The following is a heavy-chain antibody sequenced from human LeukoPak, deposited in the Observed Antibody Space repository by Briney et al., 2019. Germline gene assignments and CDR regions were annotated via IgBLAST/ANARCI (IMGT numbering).Heavy chain of an antibody. D-gene: IGHD3-22*01. V-gene: IGHV1-2*06. J-gene: IGHJ4*02. CDR2: INPNSGGT. Sequence: ASVKVSCKASGYTFTSYGISWVRQAPGQGLEWMGRINPNSGGTNYAQKFQGRVTMTRDTSISTAYMELSRLRSDDTAVYYCARDRWDYYDSSGPFDYWGQGTLVTVSS. CDR3: ARDRWDYYDSSGPFDY. CDR1: GYTFTSYG.